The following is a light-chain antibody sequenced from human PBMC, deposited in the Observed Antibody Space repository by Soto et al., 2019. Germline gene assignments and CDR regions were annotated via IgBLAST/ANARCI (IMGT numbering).Light chain of an antibody. CDR1: QTVSKF. CDR2: STS. J-gene: IGKJ5*01. Sequence: DIQMTQSPSSLSASVGDRVTIACRASQTVSKFVNWYQQKPGKVPALLIYSTSTLYSGVPSRFSGSGSGTEFTLTINGLQPEDFATYYCQQSYSTPSITFGQGTRLEIK. CDR3: QQSYSTPSIT. V-gene: IGKV1-39*01.